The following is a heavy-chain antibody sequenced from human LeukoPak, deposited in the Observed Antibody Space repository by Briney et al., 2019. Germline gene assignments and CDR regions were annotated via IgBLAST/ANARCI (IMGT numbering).Heavy chain of an antibody. V-gene: IGHV5-51*01. D-gene: IGHD5-12*01. CDR3: ARHMLPGYSGYDTFDY. CDR1: GYSFTSYW. Sequence: GESLKISCKGSGYSFTSYWIGWVRQMPGKGLEWMGIIYPGDSDTRYSPSFQGQVTIPADKSISTAYLQWSSLKASDTAMYYCARHMLPGYSGYDTFDYWGQGTLVTVSS. CDR2: IYPGDSDT. J-gene: IGHJ4*02.